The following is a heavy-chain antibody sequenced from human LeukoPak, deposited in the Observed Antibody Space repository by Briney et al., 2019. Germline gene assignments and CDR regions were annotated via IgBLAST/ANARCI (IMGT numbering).Heavy chain of an antibody. V-gene: IGHV3-23*01. CDR1: GFTFSNYA. CDR3: AKRIPSWYYVDY. CDR2: ITGSGGGT. D-gene: IGHD2-15*01. J-gene: IGHJ4*02. Sequence: GGSLRLSCAASGFTFSNYAMTWVRQPPGKGLEWVSAITGSGGGTYYADSVKGRFTISRDNSKNTLYLQMNSLRAEDTAIYYCAKRIPSWYYVDYWGQGTWSPSPQ.